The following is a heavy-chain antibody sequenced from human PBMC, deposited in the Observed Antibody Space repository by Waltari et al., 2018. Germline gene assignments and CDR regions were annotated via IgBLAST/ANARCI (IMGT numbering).Heavy chain of an antibody. CDR1: GFSLSTSGMR. J-gene: IGHJ4*02. V-gene: IGHV2-70*04. CDR3: GSSSSWGDYFDY. Sequence: QVTLKESGPALVKPTQTLTLTCTFSGFSLSTSGMRVSWIRQPPGTALEWLARIDWDDDKFYSTSLKTRLTISKDTSKNQVVLTMTNMDPVDTATYYCGSSSSWGDYFDYWGQGTLVTVSS. D-gene: IGHD6-6*01. CDR2: IDWDDDK.